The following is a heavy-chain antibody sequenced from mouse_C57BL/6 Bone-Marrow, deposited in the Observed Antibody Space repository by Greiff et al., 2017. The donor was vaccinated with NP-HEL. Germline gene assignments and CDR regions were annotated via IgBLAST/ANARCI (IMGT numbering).Heavy chain of an antibody. CDR2: IDPSDSYT. V-gene: IGHV1-69*01. J-gene: IGHJ4*01. Sequence: QVQLQQPGAELVMPGASVKLSCKASGYTFTSYWMHWVKQRPGQGLEWIGEIDPSDSYTNYTQKVKGKSTLTVDKSSSTAYMQLSSLTSEDSAVYYCARSGAGAMDYWGQGTSVTVSS. D-gene: IGHD3-3*01. CDR1: GYTFTSYW. CDR3: ARSGAGAMDY.